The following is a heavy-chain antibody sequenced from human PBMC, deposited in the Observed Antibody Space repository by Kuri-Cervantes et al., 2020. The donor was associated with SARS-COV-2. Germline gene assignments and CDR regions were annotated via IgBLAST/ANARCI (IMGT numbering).Heavy chain of an antibody. Sequence: GSLRLSCAVYGGSFSGYYWSWIRQPPGKGLEWIGEINHSGSANYNPSLKSRVTISVDTSKTQFTLKLSSVTAADTAVYYCARARIYCSSTSCRPMAFDIWGQGTMVTVSS. V-gene: IGHV4-34*01. CDR2: INHSGSA. D-gene: IGHD2-2*01. CDR1: GGSFSGYY. CDR3: ARARIYCSSTSCRPMAFDI. J-gene: IGHJ3*02.